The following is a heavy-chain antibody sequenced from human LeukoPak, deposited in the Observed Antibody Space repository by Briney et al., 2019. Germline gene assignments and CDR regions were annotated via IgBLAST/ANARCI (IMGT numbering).Heavy chain of an antibody. D-gene: IGHD3-10*02. CDR2: ISGSGGST. Sequence: GGSLRLSCAASGFTFSSYAMSWVRQAPGKGLEWVSAISGSGGSTYYADSVKGRFTISRDNAKNSLYLQMNSLRAEDTAVYYCAELGITTIGGVWGKGTTVTISS. CDR1: GFTFSSYA. J-gene: IGHJ6*04. CDR3: AELGITTIGGV. V-gene: IGHV3-23*01.